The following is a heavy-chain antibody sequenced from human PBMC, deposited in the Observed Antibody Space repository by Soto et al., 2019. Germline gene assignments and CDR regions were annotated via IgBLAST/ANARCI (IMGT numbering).Heavy chain of an antibody. D-gene: IGHD2-15*01. CDR3: AKDEMAAATYRGVYYYYALDV. J-gene: IGHJ6*02. V-gene: IGHV3-30*18. CDR1: GFPFSRYG. Sequence: QVQLVESGGGVVQPGRSLRLSCAASGFPFSRYGMHWVRQAPGKGLEWVALTLYDGSDEYYVDSVRGRFTISRDNSKNTLFLQMDDLRAEDTAVYYCAKDEMAAATYRGVYYYYALDVWGQGTTVTVSS. CDR2: TLYDGSDE.